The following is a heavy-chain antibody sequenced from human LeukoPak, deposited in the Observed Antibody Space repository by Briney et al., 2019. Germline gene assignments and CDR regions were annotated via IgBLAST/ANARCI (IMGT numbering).Heavy chain of an antibody. V-gene: IGHV4-39*01. CDR1: GGSISSSSYY. CDR2: IYYSGST. CDR3: ARVIVVVPAAYPIPYYFDY. J-gene: IGHJ4*02. Sequence: SETLPLTCTVSGGSISSSSYYWGWIRQPPGKGLEWIGSIYYSGSTYYNPSLKSRVTISVDTSKNQFSLKLSSVTAADTAVYYCARVIVVVPAAYPIPYYFDYWGQGTLVTVSS. D-gene: IGHD2-2*01.